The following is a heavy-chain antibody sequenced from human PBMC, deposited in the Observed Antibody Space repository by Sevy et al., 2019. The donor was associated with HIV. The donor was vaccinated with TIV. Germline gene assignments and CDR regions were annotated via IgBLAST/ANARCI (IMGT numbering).Heavy chain of an antibody. J-gene: IGHJ4*02. CDR2: IYYSGST. D-gene: IGHD5-18*01. CDR1: GASITTYY. Sequence: SETLSLTCTVSGASITTYYWSWIRQPPGRRLEWIGYIYYSGSTNYNPSLKSRVTMSLDTSKNQFSLRLTSVTAADTAVYYCARQGGYSYGTPFDYWGPGTPVTVSS. CDR3: ARQGGYSYGTPFDY. V-gene: IGHV4-59*08.